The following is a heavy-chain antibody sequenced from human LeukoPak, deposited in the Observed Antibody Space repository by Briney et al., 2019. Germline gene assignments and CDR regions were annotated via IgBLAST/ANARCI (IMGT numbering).Heavy chain of an antibody. D-gene: IGHD3-16*01. V-gene: IGHV3-7*04. CDR2: IKQDGSEK. J-gene: IGHJ5*02. Sequence: GGSLRLSCSASGFIFSNYWMTWVRQAPGKGLEWVANIKQDGSEKYYVDSVKGRFTISRDSAKKSLYLQMNSLRAEGTAVYFCARDMIILQSWGQGTLVTVSS. CDR3: ARDMIILQS. CDR1: GFIFSNYW.